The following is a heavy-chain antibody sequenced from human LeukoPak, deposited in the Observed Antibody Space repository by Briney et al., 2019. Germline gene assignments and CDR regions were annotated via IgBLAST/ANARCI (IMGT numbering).Heavy chain of an antibody. CDR1: GGSISSYY. D-gene: IGHD3-9*01. V-gene: IGHV4-4*07. J-gene: IGHJ4*02. Sequence: SETLSLTCTVSGGSISSYYWSWIRQPAGKGLEWIGRIYTSGSTNCNPSLKGRVTMSVDTSKNQFSLKLSSVTAADTAVYYCARANYDILTGYPLPIFDYWGQGTLVTVSS. CDR3: ARANYDILTGYPLPIFDY. CDR2: IYTSGST.